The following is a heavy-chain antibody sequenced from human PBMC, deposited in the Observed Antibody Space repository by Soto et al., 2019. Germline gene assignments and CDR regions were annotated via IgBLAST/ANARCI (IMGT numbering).Heavy chain of an antibody. V-gene: IGHV3-30-3*01. J-gene: IGHJ5*02. CDR2: ISYDGSNK. Sequence: GGSLRLSCAASGFTFSSYAMHWVRQAPGKGLEWVAVISYDGSNKYYADSVKGRFTISRDNSKNTLYLQMNSLRAEDTAVYYCARDMISRAAALTVCWFDPGGQGTLVTVSS. CDR3: ARDMISRAAALTVCWFDP. D-gene: IGHD6-13*01. CDR1: GFTFSSYA.